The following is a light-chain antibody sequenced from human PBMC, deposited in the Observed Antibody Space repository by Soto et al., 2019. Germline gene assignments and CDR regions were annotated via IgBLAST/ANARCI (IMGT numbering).Light chain of an antibody. Sequence: EIVLTQSPGTLSLSPGERATLSCRASQSINSHLACYQQKPGQAPRLLIYGASSRATGIPDRFSGSGSGTDFTLTISRLEPEDFAVYYCQQYGSSRWTFGQGTKVDIK. CDR2: GAS. V-gene: IGKV3-20*01. J-gene: IGKJ1*01. CDR3: QQYGSSRWT. CDR1: QSINSH.